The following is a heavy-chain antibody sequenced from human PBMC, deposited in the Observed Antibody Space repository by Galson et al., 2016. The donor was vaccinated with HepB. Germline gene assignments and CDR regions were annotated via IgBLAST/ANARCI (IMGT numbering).Heavy chain of an antibody. D-gene: IGHD1-26*01. Sequence: SLRLSCAASGFIFSSYAMHWVRQAPGKGLEWQADISYDGSNIYSADSVKSRFTISRDNSKNMVHLQLNSLRVEDTALYYCAKGHSGSDYDAAFDVWGQGKMVTVSS. CDR1: GFIFSSYA. J-gene: IGHJ3*01. CDR3: AKGHSGSDYDAAFDV. V-gene: IGHV3-30*18. CDR2: ISYDGSNI.